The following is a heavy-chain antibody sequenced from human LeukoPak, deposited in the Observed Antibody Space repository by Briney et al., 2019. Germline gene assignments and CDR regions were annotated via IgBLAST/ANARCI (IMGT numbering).Heavy chain of an antibody. J-gene: IGHJ4*02. CDR2: IYTSGST. V-gene: IGHV4-4*07. Sequence: SETLSLTCTVSGGSISSYYWSWIRQPAGKGLEWIGRIYTSGSTNYNPSLKSRVTMSVDTSKNQFSLKLSSVTAADTAVYYCARESCGGDCYYTDFDYWGQGTLVTVSS. CDR3: ARESCGGDCYYTDFDY. D-gene: IGHD2-21*01. CDR1: GGSISSYY.